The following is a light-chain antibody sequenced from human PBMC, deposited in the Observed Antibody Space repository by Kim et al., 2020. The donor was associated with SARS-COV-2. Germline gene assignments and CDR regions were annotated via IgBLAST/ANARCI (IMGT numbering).Light chain of an antibody. CDR1: NIGSKS. CDR2: YDS. CDR3: QVWDSSSDQNYV. V-gene: IGLV3-21*04. J-gene: IGLJ1*01. Sequence: SYELTQPPSVSVAPGKTARITCGGNNIGSKSVHWYQQKPGQAPVLVIYYDSDRPSGIPERFSGSNSGNTATLTISRVEAGDEADYYCQVWDSSSDQNYVF.